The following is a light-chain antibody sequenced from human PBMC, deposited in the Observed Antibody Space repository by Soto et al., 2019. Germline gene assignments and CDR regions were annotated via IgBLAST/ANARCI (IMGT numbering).Light chain of an antibody. CDR1: QSVSSSY. CDR3: QQYGSYST. J-gene: IGKJ1*01. V-gene: IGKV3-20*01. Sequence: EIVLTQSPGSLSLSPGERAALSCRASQSVSSSYLAWYQQKPGQAPRLLIYRASSRATGIPYRFSGSGSGTDFTLTISRLEPEDFAVYYCQQYGSYSTFGQGTKVEIK. CDR2: RAS.